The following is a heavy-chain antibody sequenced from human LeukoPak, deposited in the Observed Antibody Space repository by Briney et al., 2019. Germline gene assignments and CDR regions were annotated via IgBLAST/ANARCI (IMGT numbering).Heavy chain of an antibody. J-gene: IGHJ3*02. D-gene: IGHD2-8*02. V-gene: IGHV4-61*01. CDR1: GGSVSSGSYY. CDR3: ARRGTGGRSFDI. Sequence: SETLSLTCTVSGGSVSSGSYYWTWIRQPPWKGLEWIGYISYSGSTNFNPSLKSRVTISVDTSKNQFSLNLSSVTAADTAVYYCARRGTGGRSFDIWGQGTMVTVSS. CDR2: ISYSGST.